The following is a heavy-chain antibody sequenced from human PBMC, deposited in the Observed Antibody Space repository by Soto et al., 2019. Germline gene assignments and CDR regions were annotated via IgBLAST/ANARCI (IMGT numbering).Heavy chain of an antibody. J-gene: IGHJ6*02. CDR1: GFSLSNARMG. CDR2: IFSNDEK. V-gene: IGHV2-26*01. Sequence: SGPTLVNPTETLTLTCTVSGFSLSNARMGVSWIRQPPGKALEWLAHIFSNDEKSYSTSLKSRLTISKDTSKSQVVLTMTNMDPVDTATYYCARHYDFWSGYNDYYYGMDVWGQGT. CDR3: ARHYDFWSGYNDYYYGMDV. D-gene: IGHD3-3*01.